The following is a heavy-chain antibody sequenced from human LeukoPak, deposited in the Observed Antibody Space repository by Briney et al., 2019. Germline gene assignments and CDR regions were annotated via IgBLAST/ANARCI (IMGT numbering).Heavy chain of an antibody. CDR2: ISGSGGST. CDR3: AKDHSSGWPDCFDY. J-gene: IGHJ4*02. D-gene: IGHD6-19*01. Sequence: GGSLRLSCAASGFAFSSYAMNCVRQAPGKGLQWVSAISGSGGSTYYADSVKGRFTISRDNSKNTLYLQMNSLRAEDTAVYYCAKDHSSGWPDCFDYWGQGALVTVSS. CDR1: GFAFSSYA. V-gene: IGHV3-23*01.